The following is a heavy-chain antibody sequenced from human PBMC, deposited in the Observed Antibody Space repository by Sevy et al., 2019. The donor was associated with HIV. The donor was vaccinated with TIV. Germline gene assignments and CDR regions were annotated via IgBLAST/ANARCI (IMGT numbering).Heavy chain of an antibody. CDR2: ISYAGDTK. CDR3: AIDSGYSPYDYPGNY. V-gene: IGHV3-30-3*01. CDR1: GFNFRTHA. Sequence: GGSLRLSCAASGFNFRTHAMHWVRHAPGRGLEWVAVISYAGDTKYNTDSVKGRFTISRDNSKNTLFLQMNSLRPEDTGVYYCAIDSGYSPYDYPGNYWGQGTLVTVSS. D-gene: IGHD5-12*01. J-gene: IGHJ4*02.